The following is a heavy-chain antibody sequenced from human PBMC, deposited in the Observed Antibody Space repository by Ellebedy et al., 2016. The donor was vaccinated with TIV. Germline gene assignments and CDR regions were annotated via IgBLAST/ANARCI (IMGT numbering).Heavy chain of an antibody. CDR3: AKEALAV. CDR1: GFTLSSYA. V-gene: IGHV3-23*01. Sequence: GESLKISCAASGFTLSSYAMSWVRQAPGKGLEWVSSITESGGNTYYADSVKGRFTISRDNSKNTLYLQMNSLRVDDTAMYYCAKEALAVWGQGTLVTVSS. CDR2: ITESGGNT. D-gene: IGHD6-19*01. J-gene: IGHJ4*02.